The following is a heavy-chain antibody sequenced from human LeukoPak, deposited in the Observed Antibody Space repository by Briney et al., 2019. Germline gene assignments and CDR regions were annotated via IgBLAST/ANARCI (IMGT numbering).Heavy chain of an antibody. D-gene: IGHD3-10*01. J-gene: IGHJ3*02. CDR3: ARDVSGYSPLNAFDI. CDR2: ISSSSSYI. CDR1: GFTFSSYS. Sequence: GGSLRLSCAASGFTFSSYSMNWVRQAPGKGLEWVSSISSSSSYIYYADSVKGRFTISRDNAKNSLYLQMNSLRAEDTAVYYCARDVSGYSPLNAFDIWGKGTTVTVSS. V-gene: IGHV3-21*01.